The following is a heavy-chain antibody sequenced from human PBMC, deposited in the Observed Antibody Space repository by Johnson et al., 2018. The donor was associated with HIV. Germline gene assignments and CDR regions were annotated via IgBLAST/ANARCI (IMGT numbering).Heavy chain of an antibody. J-gene: IGHJ3*02. CDR1: GLTVSSNY. CDR2: IYSGGST. V-gene: IGHV3-66*01. D-gene: IGHD4-23*01. Sequence: EVQLVESGGGLVQPGGSLRLACAASGLTVSSNYMSWVRQAPGKGLEWVSVIYSGGSTYYADSVKGRFTISRDNSKNTLYLQMNSLSAEDTAVYYCANVRWPDAFDIWGQGTMVTVSS. CDR3: ANVRWPDAFDI.